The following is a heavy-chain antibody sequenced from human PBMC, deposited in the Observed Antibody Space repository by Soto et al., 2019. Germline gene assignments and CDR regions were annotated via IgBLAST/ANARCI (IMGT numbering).Heavy chain of an antibody. CDR3: AREKYDFWSGSVRWVQQAYYYYGMDV. Sequence: QVQLVESGGGVVQPGRSLRLSCAASGFTFSSYAMHWVRQAPGKGLEWVAVISYDGSNKYYADSVKGRFTISRDNSKNTLYLQMNSLRAEDTAVYYCAREKYDFWSGSVRWVQQAYYYYGMDVWGQGTTVTVSS. CDR1: GFTFSSYA. D-gene: IGHD3-3*01. J-gene: IGHJ6*02. V-gene: IGHV3-30-3*01. CDR2: ISYDGSNK.